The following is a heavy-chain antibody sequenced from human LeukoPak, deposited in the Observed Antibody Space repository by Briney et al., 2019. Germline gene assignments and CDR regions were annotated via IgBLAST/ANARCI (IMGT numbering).Heavy chain of an antibody. J-gene: IGHJ5*02. Sequence: PSETLSLTCTVSGGSISSGDYYWSWIRQPPGKGLEWIGYIYYSGSTYYNPSLKRRVTISVDTSKNQFSLKLSSVTAADTAVYYCARDGAALGIPNWFDPWGQGTLVTVSS. D-gene: IGHD7-27*01. CDR2: IYYSGST. CDR1: GGSISSGDYY. CDR3: ARDGAALGIPNWFDP. V-gene: IGHV4-30-4*08.